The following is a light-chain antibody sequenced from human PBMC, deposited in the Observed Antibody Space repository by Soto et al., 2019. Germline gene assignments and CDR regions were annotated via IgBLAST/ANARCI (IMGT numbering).Light chain of an antibody. CDR2: AAS. CDR3: QQSYNLKFT. Sequence: DIQMTQSPSSLSASVGDRVTITCRASQSISRYLNWYQKKPGKAPKLLIYAASTLQSGVPSRFSGNESGTDITLTTSSLQPEDTATYYCQQSYNLKFTFGPGTKVDIK. CDR1: QSISRY. V-gene: IGKV1-39*01. J-gene: IGKJ3*01.